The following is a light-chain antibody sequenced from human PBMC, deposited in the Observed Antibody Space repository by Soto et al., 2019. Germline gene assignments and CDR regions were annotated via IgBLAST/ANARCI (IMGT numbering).Light chain of an antibody. CDR3: NSYAGSNNWV. V-gene: IGLV2-8*01. Sequence: QSALTQPASVSGSPGQSITISCTGTSSDVGGYNYVSWYQQHPGKAPKLMIYEVSKRPSGVPDRFSGSKSGNTASLTVSGLQAEDEADYYCNSYAGSNNWVFGGGTKXPV. CDR2: EVS. J-gene: IGLJ3*02. CDR1: SSDVGGYNY.